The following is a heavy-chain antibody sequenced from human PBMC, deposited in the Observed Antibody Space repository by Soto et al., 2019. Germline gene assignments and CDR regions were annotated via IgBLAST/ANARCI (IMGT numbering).Heavy chain of an antibody. CDR2: IYWNDDK. CDR1: GFSLSARGVG. D-gene: IGHD3-16*01. CDR3: AHSPWGAAPDY. Sequence: SGPTLVNPTQTLTLTCTFSGFSLSARGVGVGWIRQPPGKALEWLALIYWNDDKRYTPSPKSRLTITKDTSKNQVVLTMTNMDPVDTATYYCAHSPWGAAPDYWGQGTLVTVSS. V-gene: IGHV2-5*01. J-gene: IGHJ4*02.